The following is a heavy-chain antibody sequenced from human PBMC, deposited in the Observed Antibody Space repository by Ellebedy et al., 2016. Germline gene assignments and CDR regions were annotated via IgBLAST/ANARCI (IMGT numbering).Heavy chain of an antibody. D-gene: IGHD6-19*01. CDR3: ARAVAALEDY. V-gene: IGHV1-69*04. J-gene: IGHJ4*02. CDR1: GYTFTSYA. Sequence: ASVKVSCKASGYTFTSYAISWVRQAPGQGLEWMGRIIPILGIANYAQKFQGRVTITADKSTSTAYMELRSLRSDDTAVYYCARAVAALEDYWGQGTLVTVSS. CDR2: IIPILGIA.